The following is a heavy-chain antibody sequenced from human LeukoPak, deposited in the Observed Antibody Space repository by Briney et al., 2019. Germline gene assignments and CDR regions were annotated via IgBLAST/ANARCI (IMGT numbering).Heavy chain of an antibody. CDR2: ISAYNGNT. J-gene: IGHJ6*03. V-gene: IGHV1-18*01. CDR1: GYTFTTYG. Sequence: EASVKVSCKASGYTFTTYGISWVRQAPGQGLEWMGWISAYNGNTNYAQKLQGRVTITTDTSTSTGYMELGSLRSDDTAVYYCARRRDFWSGYRDYYYYYMDVWGKGTTVTVSS. CDR3: ARRRDFWSGYRDYYYYYMDV. D-gene: IGHD3-3*01.